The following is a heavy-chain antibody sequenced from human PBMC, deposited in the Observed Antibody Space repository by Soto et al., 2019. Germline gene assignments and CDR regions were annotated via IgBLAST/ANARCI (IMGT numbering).Heavy chain of an antibody. J-gene: IGHJ4*02. Sequence: PLTCTFSGGSISSYYWSWVPQPPGKGLEWVWDIYYSGGTNYNPSLKSRVTISVDTSKNQFSLKLSSVTAADTAVYYCARWLQDRFDYWGQGTLVTVSS. CDR3: ARWLQDRFDY. V-gene: IGHV4-59*01. CDR2: IYYSGGT. CDR1: GGSISSYY. D-gene: IGHD5-12*01.